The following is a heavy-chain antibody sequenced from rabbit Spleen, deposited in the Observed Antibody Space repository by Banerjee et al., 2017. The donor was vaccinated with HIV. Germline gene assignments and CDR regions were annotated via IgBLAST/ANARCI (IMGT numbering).Heavy chain of an antibody. CDR1: GFSFSSIYY. Sequence: QSLEESGGDLVKPGASLTLTCTASGFSFSSIYYMCWVRQAPGKGLEWIACIDTGFGGTSYYASWTKGRFTISKTSSTTVTLQMTSLTAADTAKYFCARDTSSSFSSYGMDLWGQGNLVNVS. J-gene: IGHJ6*01. V-gene: IGHV1S40*01. D-gene: IGHD1-1*01. CDR3: ARDTSSSFSSYGMDL. CDR2: IDTGFGGTS.